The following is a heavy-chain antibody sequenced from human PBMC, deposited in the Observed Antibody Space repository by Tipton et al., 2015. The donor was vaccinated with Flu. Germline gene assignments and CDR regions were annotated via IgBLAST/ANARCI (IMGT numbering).Heavy chain of an antibody. D-gene: IGHD2-15*01. CDR1: GGSITSRSYY. V-gene: IGHV4-39*07. CDR2: IYYRGET. CDR3: ARAIGFCDTSTCAGAYDS. Sequence: GLVKPSETLSLTCIVTGGSITSRSYYWGWIRQPPGKGLEWNGNIYYRGETYYSSSIKSRVTMSLDTSNNQFSLSLISVTAADTAVSYSARAIGFCDTSTCAGAYDSWGRGTMVTVSS. J-gene: IGHJ3*01.